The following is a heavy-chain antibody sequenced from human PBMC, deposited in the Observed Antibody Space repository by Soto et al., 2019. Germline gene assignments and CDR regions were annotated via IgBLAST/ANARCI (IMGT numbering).Heavy chain of an antibody. CDR1: GGTSRSSSYY. J-gene: IGHJ6*03. V-gene: IGHV4-39*01. CDR2: IYYSGST. Sequence: LETHPLTSTVSGGTSRSSSYYWGWIRQPPGKGLEWIGSIYYSGSTYYNPSLKSRVTISVDTSKNQFSLKLSSVTAADTAVYYCARLYYYYMDVWGKGTTVTVSS. CDR3: ARLYYYYMDV.